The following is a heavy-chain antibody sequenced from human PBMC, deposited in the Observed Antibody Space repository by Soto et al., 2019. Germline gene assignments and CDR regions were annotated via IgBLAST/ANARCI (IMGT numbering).Heavy chain of an antibody. Sequence: SETLSLTCTVSGGSISSYYWSWIRQPPGKGLEWIGYIYYSGSTNYNPSLKSRVTISVDTSKNQFSLKLSSVTAADTAKYFCAREGNLGRWLQPLDFWGQGTLVTVSS. CDR1: GGSISSYY. V-gene: IGHV4-59*01. CDR3: AREGNLGRWLQPLDF. D-gene: IGHD5-12*01. J-gene: IGHJ4*02. CDR2: IYYSGST.